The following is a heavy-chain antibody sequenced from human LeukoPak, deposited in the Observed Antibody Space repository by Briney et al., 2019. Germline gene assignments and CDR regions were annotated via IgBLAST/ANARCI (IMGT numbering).Heavy chain of an antibody. V-gene: IGHV3-33*08. CDR2: IWYDGSNK. Sequence: PGSSLRLSCAPSGFTFSSYVILWLRQAPDEAVEWVAVIWYDGSNKYYADSVKGRFTISRDRSKNTVYLQMNSLRADDTAVYYCARLGSGWAIDYWGQGTLVTVSS. D-gene: IGHD6-19*01. CDR1: GFTFSSYV. CDR3: ARLGSGWAIDY. J-gene: IGHJ4*02.